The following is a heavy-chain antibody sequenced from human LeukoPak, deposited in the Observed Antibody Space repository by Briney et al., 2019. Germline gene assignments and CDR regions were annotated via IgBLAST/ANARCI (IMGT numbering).Heavy chain of an antibody. CDR1: GGSISSGGYY. Sequence: PSETLSLTCTVSGGSISSGGYYWSWIRQHPGKGLEWIGYIYYSGSTYYNPSLKSRVTISVDTSKNQFSLKLSSVTAADTAVYYCARATRHDVDTAMASNFDYWGQGTLVTVSS. V-gene: IGHV4-31*03. CDR3: ARATRHDVDTAMASNFDY. J-gene: IGHJ4*02. D-gene: IGHD5-18*01. CDR2: IYYSGST.